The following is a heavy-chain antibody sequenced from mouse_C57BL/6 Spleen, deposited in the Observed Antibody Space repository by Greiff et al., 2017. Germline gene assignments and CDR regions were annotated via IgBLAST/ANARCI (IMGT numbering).Heavy chain of an antibody. V-gene: IGHV1-76*01. CDR1: GYTFTDYS. CDR2: IYPGSGNT. J-gene: IGHJ1*03. Sequence: VQLQQSGAELVRPGASVKLSCKASGYTFTDYSINWVKQRPGQGLEWIAMIYPGSGNTYYNEKFKGKATLTAETSSSTAYMLLSRLTSEDSAVYFCARSEWYFDVWGTGTTVTVSS. CDR3: ARSEWYFDV.